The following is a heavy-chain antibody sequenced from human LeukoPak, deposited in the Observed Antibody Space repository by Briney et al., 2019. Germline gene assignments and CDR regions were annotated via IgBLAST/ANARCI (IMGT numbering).Heavy chain of an antibody. CDR2: IKQHGSEK. CDR3: ARDLGGGSGWSEAFDY. J-gene: IGHJ4*02. CDR1: GFTFSNYW. D-gene: IGHD6-19*01. V-gene: IGHV3-7*01. Sequence: GGSLRLSRAASGFTFSNYWMNWVRQAPGKGLEWVANIKQHGSEKYYVDSVKGRFTISRDNAKNSLYLQMNSLRAEDTAVYYCARDLGGGSGWSEAFDYWGQGTLVTVSS.